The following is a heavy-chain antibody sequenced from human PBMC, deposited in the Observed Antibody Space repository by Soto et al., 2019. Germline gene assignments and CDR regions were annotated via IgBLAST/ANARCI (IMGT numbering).Heavy chain of an antibody. J-gene: IGHJ4*02. D-gene: IGHD3-22*01. V-gene: IGHV4-30-2*05. CDR1: GGSISCGGYS. Sequence: PSETLSLTCAVFGGSISCGGYSRSWIRQPPGKGLEWIGYIYYSGSTYYNPSLKSRVTISVDTSKNQFSLKLSSVTAADTAVYYCARGPTDYYDSSGYFAYWGQGTLVTVSS. CDR3: ARGPTDYYDSSGYFAY. CDR2: IYYSGST.